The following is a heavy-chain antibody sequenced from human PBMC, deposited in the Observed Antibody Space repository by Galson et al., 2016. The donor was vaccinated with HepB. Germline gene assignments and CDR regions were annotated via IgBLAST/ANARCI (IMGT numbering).Heavy chain of an antibody. CDR1: GLTVSDYG. Sequence: SLRLSCAASGLTVSDYGMNWVRQAPGKGLEWVAFMWHDGSKTYYPDSLRGRFTISRDTSKNTLYLQIDSLRVEDTALYYCARVVTPMAAANRGFGSWGQGTQVVVSS. V-gene: IGHV3-33*01. CDR2: MWHDGSKT. D-gene: IGHD6-13*01. CDR3: ARVVTPMAAANRGFGS. J-gene: IGHJ5*02.